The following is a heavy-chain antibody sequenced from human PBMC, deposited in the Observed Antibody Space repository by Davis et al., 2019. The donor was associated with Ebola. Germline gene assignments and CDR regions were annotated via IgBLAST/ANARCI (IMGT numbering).Heavy chain of an antibody. D-gene: IGHD1-1*01. J-gene: IGHJ6*03. CDR3: AKDRTGTPPYYYYYMDV. Sequence: GESLKISCAASGFTFSSYGMHWVRQAPGKGLEWVAFIRYDGSNKYYADSVKGRFTISRDNSKNTLYLQMNSLRAEDTAVYYCAKDRTGTPPYYYYYMDVWGKGTTVTVSS. CDR2: IRYDGSNK. V-gene: IGHV3-30*02. CDR1: GFTFSSYG.